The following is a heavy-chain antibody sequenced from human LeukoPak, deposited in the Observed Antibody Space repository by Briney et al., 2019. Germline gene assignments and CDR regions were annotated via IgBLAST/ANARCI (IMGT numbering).Heavy chain of an antibody. Sequence: GASVKVSCKASGYIFSGYYMHWLRQAPGQGLEWMGWINPNSGGADYAQKFQGRVTMTRDTSISTAYMALSSLRSEDTAVYYCARDPYGSGSYYGSYWYFDLWGRGTLVTVSS. CDR3: ARDPYGSGSYYGSYWYFDL. D-gene: IGHD3-10*01. V-gene: IGHV1-2*02. CDR1: GYIFSGYY. CDR2: INPNSGGA. J-gene: IGHJ2*01.